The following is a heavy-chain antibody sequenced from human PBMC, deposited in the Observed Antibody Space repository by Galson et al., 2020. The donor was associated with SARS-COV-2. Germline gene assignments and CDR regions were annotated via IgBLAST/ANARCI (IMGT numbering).Heavy chain of an antibody. CDR1: GYTFTGYY. D-gene: IGHD1-20*01. V-gene: IGHV1-2*02. CDR2: ISPNTDGT. CDR3: ARRSSGSVGMALDD. Sequence: ASVKVSCTASGYTFTGYYIHWMRQAPGQGLEWMGWISPNTDGTRFAQKFQGRVTLTRDMPITTVNMELNRLTSDDTAIYCCARRSSGSVGMALDDWGQGTLVTVSS. J-gene: IGHJ4*02.